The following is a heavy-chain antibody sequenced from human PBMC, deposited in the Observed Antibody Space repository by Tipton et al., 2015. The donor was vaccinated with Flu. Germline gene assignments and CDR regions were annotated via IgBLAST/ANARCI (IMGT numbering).Heavy chain of an antibody. CDR2: IYHTGST. CDR3: AKEPPGY. J-gene: IGHJ4*02. CDR1: GYSISSGYY. Sequence: TLSLTCIVSGYSISSGYYWGWIRQPPGKGLEWIGSIYHTGSTYYNPSLKSRVTISVDTSKNQFSLKLSSVTAADTAVYYCAKEPPGYWGQGTLVTVSS. V-gene: IGHV4-38-2*02.